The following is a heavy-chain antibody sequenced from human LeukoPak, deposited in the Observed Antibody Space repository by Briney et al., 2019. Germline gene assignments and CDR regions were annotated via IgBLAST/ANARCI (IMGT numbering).Heavy chain of an antibody. V-gene: IGHV4-4*07. CDR1: GGSISSYY. D-gene: IGHD3-9*01. CDR2: IYTSGST. Sequence: SETLSLTCTVSGGSISSYYWSWIRQPPGKGLEWIGRIYTSGSTNYNPSLKSRVTMSVDTSKNQFSLKLSSVTAADTAVYYCARDSNYYDILTGYSTPNWFDPWGQGTLVTVSS. J-gene: IGHJ5*02. CDR3: ARDSNYYDILTGYSTPNWFDP.